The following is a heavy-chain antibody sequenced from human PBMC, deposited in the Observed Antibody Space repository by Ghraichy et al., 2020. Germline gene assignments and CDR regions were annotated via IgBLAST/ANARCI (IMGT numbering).Heavy chain of an antibody. D-gene: IGHD2-15*01. CDR2: VKNKADNYAT. CDR3: TRPCSDGVCYEYHAFDY. V-gene: IGHV3-73*01. J-gene: IGHJ4*02. Sequence: GGSLRLSCVGSGFTFSDSPVHWVRQASGKGLEWVGHVKNKADNYATEYAAAVKGRFTIFRDESKNTAYLQMNSLIVEDTAVYYCTRPCSDGVCYEYHAFDYWGQGALVTVSS. CDR1: GFTFSDSP.